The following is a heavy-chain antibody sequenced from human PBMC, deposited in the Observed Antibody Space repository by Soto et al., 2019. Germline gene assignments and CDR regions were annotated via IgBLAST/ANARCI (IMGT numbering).Heavy chain of an antibody. V-gene: IGHV1-18*01. J-gene: IGHJ6*02. CDR3: ARDGYCSGGSCHPTDYYYYDLDV. D-gene: IGHD2-15*01. CDR1: GYTFTSYG. Sequence: ASVKVSCKASGYTFTSYGISWVRQAPGQGLEWMGWISAYNGNTNYAQKLQGRVTMTTDTSTSTAYMELRSLRSDDTAVYYCARDGYCSGGSCHPTDYYYYDLDVWGQGTTVTVSS. CDR2: ISAYNGNT.